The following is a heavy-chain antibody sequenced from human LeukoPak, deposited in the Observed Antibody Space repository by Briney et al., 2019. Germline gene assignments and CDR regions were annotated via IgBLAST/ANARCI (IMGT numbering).Heavy chain of an antibody. CDR1: GGSISSYY. J-gene: IGHJ5*02. D-gene: IGHD6-19*01. CDR3: ARDHRRDYSSGWWVWFDP. CDR2: IYYSGST. V-gene: IGHV4-59*01. Sequence: SETLSLTCTVSGGSISSYYWSWIRQPPGKGLEWIGYIYYSGSTNYNPSLKSRVTISVNTSKNQFSLKLSSVTAADTAVYYCARDHRRDYSSGWWVWFDPWGQGTLATVSS.